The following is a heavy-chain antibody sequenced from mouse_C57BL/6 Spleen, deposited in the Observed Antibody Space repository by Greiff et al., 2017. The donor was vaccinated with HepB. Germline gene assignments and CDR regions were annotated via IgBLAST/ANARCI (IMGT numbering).Heavy chain of an antibody. Sequence: EVQLMESGGGLVKPGGSLKLSCAASGFTFSDYGMHWVRQAPEKGLEWVAYISSGSSTIYYADTVKGRVTISRDNAKNTRFLQMTSLRSEDTAMYYCARLYYDYDERDYWGQGTTLTVSS. CDR1: GFTFSDYG. J-gene: IGHJ2*01. CDR3: ARLYYDYDERDY. CDR2: ISSGSSTI. V-gene: IGHV5-17*01. D-gene: IGHD2-4*01.